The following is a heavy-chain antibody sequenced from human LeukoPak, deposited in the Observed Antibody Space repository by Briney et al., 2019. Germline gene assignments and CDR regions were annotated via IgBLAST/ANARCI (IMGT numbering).Heavy chain of an antibody. CDR1: GGTFSSYA. CDR3: ARDMVGLAANGNWFDP. CDR2: IIPILGIA. J-gene: IGHJ5*02. V-gene: IGHV1-69*04. D-gene: IGHD6-13*01. Sequence: GASVKVSCKASGGTFSSYAISWVRQAPGQGLEWMGRIIPILGIANYAQKFQGRVTITADKSTSTAYMELSSLRSEDTAVYYCARDMVGLAANGNWFDPWGQGTLVTVSS.